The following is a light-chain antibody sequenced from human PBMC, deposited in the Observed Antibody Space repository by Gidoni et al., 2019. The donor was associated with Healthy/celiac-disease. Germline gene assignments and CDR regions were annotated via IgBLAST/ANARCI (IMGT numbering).Light chain of an antibody. CDR2: AAS. CDR1: QNIYTY. V-gene: IGKV1-39*01. J-gene: IGKJ1*01. Sequence: DIQMTQSPSSLSASVGDRFTLTCRASQNIYTYLNWYQQKPGKAPKVLIYAASTLQSGVPSRFGGSGSGTDFTLTINSLQPEDFATYYCQQSYSIPWTFGHGTKVEVK. CDR3: QQSYSIPWT.